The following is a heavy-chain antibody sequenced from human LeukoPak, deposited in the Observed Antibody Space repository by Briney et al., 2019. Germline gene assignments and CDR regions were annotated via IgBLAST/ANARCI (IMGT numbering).Heavy chain of an antibody. J-gene: IGHJ4*02. CDR1: GGSISSYY. CDR2: IYYSGST. CDR3: ARDTSPGITGTY. V-gene: IGHV4-59*12. D-gene: IGHD1-20*01. Sequence: SETLSLTCTVSGGSISSYYWSWIRQPPGKGLEWIGYIYYSGSTNYNPSLKSRVTISVDTSKNQFSLKLSSVTAADTAMYYCARDTSPGITGTYWGQGTLVTVSS.